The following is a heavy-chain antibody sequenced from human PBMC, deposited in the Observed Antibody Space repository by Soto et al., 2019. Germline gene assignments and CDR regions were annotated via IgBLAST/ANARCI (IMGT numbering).Heavy chain of an antibody. J-gene: IGHJ4*02. D-gene: IGHD1-26*01. V-gene: IGHV2-5*01. CDR3: AHRYGGNYYRWYFDS. CDR2: ISWKDEK. Sequence: ASGPTLVNPTQTLTVTCTFSGFSLSTSGAGVGWIRQSPGKAPEWLALISWKDEKRYNPGLKSRLTITKDTSKNQVVLTMTDLDPVDTATYFCAHRYGGNYYRWYFDSWGQGTLATVSS. CDR1: GFSLSTSGAG.